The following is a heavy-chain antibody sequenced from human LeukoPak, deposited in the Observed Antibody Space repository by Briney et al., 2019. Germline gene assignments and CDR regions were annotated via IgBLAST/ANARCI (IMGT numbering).Heavy chain of an antibody. CDR1: GFTFDDYA. V-gene: IGHV3-9*01. J-gene: IGHJ4*02. D-gene: IGHD4-17*01. CDR3: AKAVTHTVTSYYFDY. Sequence: HPGGSLRLSRVASGFTFDDYAMHWVRQAPGKGLEWVSGISWNSGSIGYADSVKGRFTISRDNAKNSLYLQMNSLRAEDTALYYCAKAVTHTVTSYYFDYWGQGTLVTVSS. CDR2: ISWNSGSI.